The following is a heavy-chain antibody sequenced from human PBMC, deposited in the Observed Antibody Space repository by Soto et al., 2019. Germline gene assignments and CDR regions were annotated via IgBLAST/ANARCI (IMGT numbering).Heavy chain of an antibody. D-gene: IGHD2-15*01. CDR3: ARACSGGSCPTNYYFDY. CDR2: IIPNLGIA. Sequence: QVQLVQSGAEVKKPGSSVKVSCKASGGTFSSYTISWVRQAPGQGLEWMGRIIPNLGIANYAQKFQGRVTITADKSTSTAYMELSSLRSEDTAVYYCARACSGGSCPTNYYFDYWGQGTLVTVSS. CDR1: GGTFSSYT. V-gene: IGHV1-69*02. J-gene: IGHJ4*02.